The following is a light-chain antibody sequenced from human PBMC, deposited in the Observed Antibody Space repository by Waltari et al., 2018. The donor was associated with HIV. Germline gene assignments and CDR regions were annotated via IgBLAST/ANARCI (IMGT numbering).Light chain of an antibody. CDR2: DND. J-gene: IGLJ2*01. Sequence: QSVLTQPPSVSAAPGQKVAISCSVSGSNIGNDSVSWYQHVPGSSPKLLIYDNDKRPAGIPDRFSGSKSGTSATLDITGRQTGDGADYYCGTWDRSMDGGFFGGGTKLTVL. CDR3: GTWDRSMDGGF. V-gene: IGLV1-51*01. CDR1: GSNIGNDS.